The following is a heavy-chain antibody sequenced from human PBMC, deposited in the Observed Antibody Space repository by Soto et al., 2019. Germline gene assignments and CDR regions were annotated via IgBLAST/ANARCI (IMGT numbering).Heavy chain of an antibody. J-gene: IGHJ6*01. D-gene: IGHD2-2*01. CDR3: ASSRYCISTSCHPSSFGYYYYGMDV. Sequence: ASVKVSCKASGYTFTSYAMHWVRQAPGQRLEWMGWINAGNGNTKYSQKFQGRVTITRDTSASTAYMELSSLRSEDTAVYYCASSRYCISTSCHPSSFGYYYYGMDVWGQGTTVNVSS. V-gene: IGHV1-3*01. CDR1: GYTFTSYA. CDR2: INAGNGNT.